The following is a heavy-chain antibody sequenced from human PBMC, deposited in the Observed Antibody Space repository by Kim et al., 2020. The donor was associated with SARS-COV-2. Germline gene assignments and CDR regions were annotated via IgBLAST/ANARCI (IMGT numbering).Heavy chain of an antibody. D-gene: IGHD6-6*01. Sequence: GGSLRLSCAASGFTFSSYGMHWVRQAPGKGLEWVAVISYDGSNKYYADSVKGRFTISRDNSKNTLYLQMNSLRAEDTAVYYCAKDFVHSSIAAHWGQGTL. CDR3: AKDFVHSSIAAH. J-gene: IGHJ4*02. CDR2: ISYDGSNK. V-gene: IGHV3-30*18. CDR1: GFTFSSYG.